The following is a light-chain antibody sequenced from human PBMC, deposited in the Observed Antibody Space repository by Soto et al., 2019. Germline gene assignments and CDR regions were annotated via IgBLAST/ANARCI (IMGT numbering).Light chain of an antibody. Sequence: EIVMTQSPVALSVSPGESAALSCRASQSVGRNFAWYQQRPGQAPRVLIYGTSTRATGVPARFSGSGSGTDVTLTISSLQSEDFAVYYFQQYNKWPYTFGQGTRLEIK. CDR2: GTS. J-gene: IGKJ2*01. CDR1: QSVGRN. CDR3: QQYNKWPYT. V-gene: IGKV3-15*01.